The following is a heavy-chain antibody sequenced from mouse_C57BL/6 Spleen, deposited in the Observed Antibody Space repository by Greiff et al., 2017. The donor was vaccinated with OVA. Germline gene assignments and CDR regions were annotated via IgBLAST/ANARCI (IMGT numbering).Heavy chain of an antibody. CDR1: GYTFTDYY. J-gene: IGHJ2*01. D-gene: IGHD2-2*01. V-gene: IGHV1-26*01. CDR3: AKEGGLWLRQRGYYFDY. Sequence: VQLQQSGPELVKPGASVKISCKASGYTFTDYYMNWVKQSHGKSLEWIGDINPNNGGTSYNQKFKGKATLTVDKSSSTAYMELRSLTSEDSAVYYCAKEGGLWLRQRGYYFDYWGQGTTLTVSS. CDR2: INPNNGGT.